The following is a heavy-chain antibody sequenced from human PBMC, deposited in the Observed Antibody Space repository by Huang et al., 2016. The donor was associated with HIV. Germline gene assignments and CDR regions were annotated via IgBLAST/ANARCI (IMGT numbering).Heavy chain of an antibody. CDR2: ISGTSSNG. CDR3: ARTEMEYYYGSSGYYPDY. D-gene: IGHD3-22*01. V-gene: IGHV3-48*01. CDR1: GFDFSKYS. J-gene: IGHJ4*02. Sequence: EVQLVESGGALVQPGGSLKLSCVVSGFDFSKYSMNWVRQAPGKGVACVSDISGTSSNGDYADSVNGLCTISRDNAKNAVFLQMRSLRAEDTALYYCARTEMEYYYGSSGYYPDYWGQGTQVTVSS.